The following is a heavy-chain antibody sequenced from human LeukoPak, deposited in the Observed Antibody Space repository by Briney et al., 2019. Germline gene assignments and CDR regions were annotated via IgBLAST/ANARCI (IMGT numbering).Heavy chain of an antibody. CDR2: ISSSSSYI. CDR1: GFTFSSYS. J-gene: IGHJ6*02. CDR3: AKDGEGRYCSGGSCFPLYYYYGMDV. Sequence: PGGSLRLSCAASGFTFSSYSMNWVRQAPGKGLEWVSSISSSSSYIYYADSVKGRFTISRDNSKNTLYLQMNSLRAEDTAVYYCAKDGEGRYCSGGSCFPLYYYYGMDVWGQGTTVTVSS. D-gene: IGHD2-15*01. V-gene: IGHV3-21*01.